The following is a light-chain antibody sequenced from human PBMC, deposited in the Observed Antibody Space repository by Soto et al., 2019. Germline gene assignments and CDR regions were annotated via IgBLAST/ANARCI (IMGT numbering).Light chain of an antibody. J-gene: IGKJ4*01. CDR3: LQVYNYPLT. Sequence: DIQLTQSPSFLSASVGDRVTITCRASQGINNYLVWYQQKPGKAPKLLIYAASTLPSGVPSRFSGSASGTEFTLTISSLQPEDFATYFCLQVYNYPLTFGGGTKLEIK. V-gene: IGKV1-9*01. CDR2: AAS. CDR1: QGINNY.